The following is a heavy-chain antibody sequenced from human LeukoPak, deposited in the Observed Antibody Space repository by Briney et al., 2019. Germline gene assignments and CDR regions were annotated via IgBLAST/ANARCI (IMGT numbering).Heavy chain of an antibody. J-gene: IGHJ6*04. CDR1: GFTFSSYG. V-gene: IGHV3-33*01. D-gene: IGHD3-9*01. CDR2: IWYDGSNK. CDR3: ARETVYDILTGYFYYYYYGMDV. Sequence: GGSLRLSCAASGFTFSSYGMHWVRQAPGKGLEWVAVIWYDGSNKYYADSVKGRFTISRDNSKSTLYLQMNSLRAEDTAVYYCARETVYDILTGYFYYYYYGMDVWGKGTTVTVSS.